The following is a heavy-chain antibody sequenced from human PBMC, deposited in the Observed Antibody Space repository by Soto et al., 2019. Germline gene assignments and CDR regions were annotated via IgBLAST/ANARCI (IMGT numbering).Heavy chain of an antibody. J-gene: IGHJ3*02. Sequence: LRLSCAASGFTFSSYAMHWVRQAPGKGLEWVAVISYDGSNKYYADSVKGRFTISRDNSKNTLYLQMNSLRAEDTAVYYCASVSTMIVVVITKGSGAFDIWGQGTMVTVSS. V-gene: IGHV3-30-3*01. CDR2: ISYDGSNK. CDR3: ASVSTMIVVVITKGSGAFDI. D-gene: IGHD3-22*01. CDR1: GFTFSSYA.